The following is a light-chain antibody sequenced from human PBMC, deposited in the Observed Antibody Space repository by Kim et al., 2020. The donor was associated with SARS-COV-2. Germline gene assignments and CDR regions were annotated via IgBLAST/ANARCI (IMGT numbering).Light chain of an antibody. V-gene: IGLV3-19*01. Sequence: VALGQTVRITCQGDSFRSYYATWYQQEPGQAPIVVIYGKNNRPSGIPDRFSGSSSGDTASLTITGTQAGDEADYYCNSRGSNDNVLFGGGTQLTVL. CDR2: GKN. J-gene: IGLJ2*01. CDR3: NSRGSNDNVL. CDR1: SFRSYY.